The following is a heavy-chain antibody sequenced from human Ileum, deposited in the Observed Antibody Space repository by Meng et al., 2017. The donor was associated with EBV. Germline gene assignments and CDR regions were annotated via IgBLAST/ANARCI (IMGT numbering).Heavy chain of an antibody. CDR3: ARDSRHCTSASCYSWYFDL. CDR2: INPNSGAT. V-gene: IGHV1-2*06. CDR1: GYTVTGYY. Sequence: QVQLVHSGSELTKPGASVKFSCTASGYTVTGYYMHWVRQAPGQGLEWMGRINPNSGATEYAQNFQGRVTMTRDTSISTAYMELSRLRSDDTAVYYCARDSRHCTSASCYSWYFDLWGRGTLVTVSS. D-gene: IGHD2-2*02. J-gene: IGHJ2*01.